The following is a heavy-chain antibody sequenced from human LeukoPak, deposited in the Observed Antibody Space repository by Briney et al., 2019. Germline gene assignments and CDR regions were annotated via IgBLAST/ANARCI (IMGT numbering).Heavy chain of an antibody. V-gene: IGHV4-59*01. CDR2: IYYSGNT. J-gene: IGHJ4*02. Sequence: PSETLSLTCTISGGSISDYYWSWIRQPPGKGLEWIGYIYYSGNTNYNPSLQSRVTISVDTSMNQFSLTLYFVTAADTAVYYCAGLVWFGELDSYWGQGTLVTVSS. CDR3: AGLVWFGELDSY. D-gene: IGHD3-10*01. CDR1: GGSISDYY.